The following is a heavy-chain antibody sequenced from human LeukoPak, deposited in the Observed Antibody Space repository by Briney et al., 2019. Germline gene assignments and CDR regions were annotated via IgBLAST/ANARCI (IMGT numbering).Heavy chain of an antibody. D-gene: IGHD5-12*01. J-gene: IGHJ6*03. CDR2: ISGSGGTT. CDR3: ARAVDISYYYYMDV. CDR1: GFTFSSYA. Sequence: GSLRLSCAASGFTFSSYAMSWVRQAPGKGPEWVSGISGSGGTTYYADSVKGRFTISRDNAKNSLYLQMNSLRAEDTAVYYCARAVDISYYYYMDVWGKGTTVTVSS. V-gene: IGHV3-23*01.